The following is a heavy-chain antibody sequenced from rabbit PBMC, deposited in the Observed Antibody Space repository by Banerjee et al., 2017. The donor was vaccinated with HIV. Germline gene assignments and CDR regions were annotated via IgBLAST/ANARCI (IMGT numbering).Heavy chain of an antibody. V-gene: IGHV1S45*01. CDR2: IDTGSGST. Sequence: QEQLVESGGDLVKPGASLTLTCTASGVSFSSNSYMCWVRQAPGKGLEWIACIDTGSGSTYYVSWSKDRFSTFNTTSTTAIPQKTSLPASDTSAYFCARSYYSSSWVPDAFDPWGPGTLVTVS. CDR1: GVSFSSNSY. CDR3: ARSYYSSSWVPDAFDP. J-gene: IGHJ2*01. D-gene: IGHD4-1*01.